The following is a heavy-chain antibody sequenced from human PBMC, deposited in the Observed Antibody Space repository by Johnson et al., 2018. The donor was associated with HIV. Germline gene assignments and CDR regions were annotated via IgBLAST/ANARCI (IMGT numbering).Heavy chain of an antibody. Sequence: VQLVESGGGLVQPGGSLRLSCAASGFTVSSNYMSWVRQAPGKGLEWVSVVYSGGSTYYADSVKGRFTISRDNSKNTLYLQMNSLRAEDTAVYYCAKDTYYYDSSGYYRDAFDIWGQGTMVTVSS. CDR3: AKDTYYYDSSGYYRDAFDI. V-gene: IGHV3-66*02. J-gene: IGHJ3*02. D-gene: IGHD3-22*01. CDR2: VYSGGST. CDR1: GFTVSSNY.